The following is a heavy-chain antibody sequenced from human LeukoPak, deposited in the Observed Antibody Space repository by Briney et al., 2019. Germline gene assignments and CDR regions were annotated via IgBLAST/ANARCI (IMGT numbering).Heavy chain of an antibody. V-gene: IGHV3-30*03. CDR1: GFTFSAYG. CDR2: ISYDGSHK. CDR3: AQSPLEYYFDY. Sequence: GGSLRLSCAASGFTFSAYGMHWVRQAPGKGLEWVALISYDGSHKYYADSVKGRFTISRDNSKNTLYLQMNSLRAEDTAVYYCAQSPLEYYFDYWGQGTLVTVSS. J-gene: IGHJ4*02.